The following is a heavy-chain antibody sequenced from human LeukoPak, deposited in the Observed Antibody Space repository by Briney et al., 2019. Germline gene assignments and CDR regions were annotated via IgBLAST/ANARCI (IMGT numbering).Heavy chain of an antibody. CDR3: ASFLGTYFYDRSGYYRPYYFDS. Sequence: GGSLRLSCAASGFTFSNYSMNWVRQAPGKGLEWVSYISDSSSTTYYTDSVKGRFTISRDNAKNSLYLQMNSLRDEDTAVYYCASFLGTYFYDRSGYYRPYYFDSWGQGTLVTVSS. CDR1: GFTFSNYS. CDR2: ISDSSSTT. V-gene: IGHV3-48*02. D-gene: IGHD3-22*01. J-gene: IGHJ4*02.